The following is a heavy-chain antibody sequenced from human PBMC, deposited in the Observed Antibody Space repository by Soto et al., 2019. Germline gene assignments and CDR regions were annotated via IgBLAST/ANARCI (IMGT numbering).Heavy chain of an antibody. CDR1: GGSISSGDYY. Sequence: QVQLQESGPGLVKPSQTLSLTCTVSGGSISSGDYYWSWIRQPPGKGLEWIGYIYYSGSTYYNPSLKSRVTISVDTSKNQFSLKLSSVTAADTAVYYCARDQRKDIVLVPAAPRAPVNAFDIWGQGTMVTVSS. D-gene: IGHD2-2*01. CDR2: IYYSGST. V-gene: IGHV4-30-4*01. CDR3: ARDQRKDIVLVPAAPRAPVNAFDI. J-gene: IGHJ3*02.